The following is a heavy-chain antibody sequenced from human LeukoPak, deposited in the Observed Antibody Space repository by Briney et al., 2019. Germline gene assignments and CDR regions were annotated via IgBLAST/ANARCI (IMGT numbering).Heavy chain of an antibody. CDR1: GYTFTGYY. J-gene: IGHJ4*02. Sequence: ASVKVSCKASGYTFTGYYMHWVRQAPGQGLEWMGWIDPDSGGTNFAQMFQGRVTMTRDTSISTAYMELSRLRSDDTSVYYCARGPRGSSSWTYWGQGTLVTVSS. CDR3: ARGPRGSSSWTY. V-gene: IGHV1-2*02. D-gene: IGHD6-13*01. CDR2: IDPDSGGT.